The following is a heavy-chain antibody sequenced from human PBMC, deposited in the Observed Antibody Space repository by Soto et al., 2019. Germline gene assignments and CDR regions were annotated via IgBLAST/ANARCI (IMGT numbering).Heavy chain of an antibody. CDR1: GGTFSSYA. V-gene: IGHV1-69*01. J-gene: IGHJ6*02. CDR3: ARSQGSSTSLEIYYYYYYGMDV. D-gene: IGHD2-2*01. CDR2: IIPISGTA. Sequence: QVQLVQSGAEVKKPGSSVKVSCKASGGTFSSYAISWVRQAPGQGLEWMGGIIPISGTAHYAQKFQGRVTITSDESTSTAYMELSSLRSEDTAVYYCARSQGSSTSLEIYYYYYYGMDVWGQGNTVTVS.